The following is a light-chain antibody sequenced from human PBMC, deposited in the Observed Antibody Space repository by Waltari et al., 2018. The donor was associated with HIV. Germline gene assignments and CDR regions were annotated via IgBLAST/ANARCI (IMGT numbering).Light chain of an antibody. V-gene: IGLV10-54*04. CDR3: SAWDRSLSAVI. CDR1: SNNVGNQG. J-gene: IGLJ2*01. CDR2: KNN. Sequence: QAGLPQPPSVSKGLRQTATLTCTGDSNNVGNQGATWPQQHQGHPPKRLFYKNNTRPAGISERFSASKSGNTASLTITGLQPEDEADYFCSAWDRSLSAVIFGGGTTLIVL.